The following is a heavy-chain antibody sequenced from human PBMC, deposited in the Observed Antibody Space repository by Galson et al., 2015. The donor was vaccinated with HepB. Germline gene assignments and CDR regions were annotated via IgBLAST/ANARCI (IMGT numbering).Heavy chain of an antibody. CDR3: ARDPRSWDPDYAFDY. D-gene: IGHD3-16*01. Sequence: SVKVSCKASGCTFTSYAMHWVRQAPGQRLEWMGWINAGNGNTKYSQKFQGRVTITRDTSASTAYMELSSLRSEDTAVYYCARDPRSWDPDYAFDYWGQGTLVTVSS. V-gene: IGHV1-3*01. J-gene: IGHJ4*02. CDR1: GCTFTSYA. CDR2: INAGNGNT.